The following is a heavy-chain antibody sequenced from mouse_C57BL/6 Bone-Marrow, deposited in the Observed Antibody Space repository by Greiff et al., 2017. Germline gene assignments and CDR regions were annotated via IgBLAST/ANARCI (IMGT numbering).Heavy chain of an antibody. Sequence: EVMLVESGGGLVQPGGSLKLSCAASGFTFSDYGMAWVRQAPRKGPEWVAFISNLAYSIYYADTVTGRFTISRENAKNTLYLEMSSLRSEDTAMYYCERRDNGRSDGGDFDVWGTGTTVTVSS. CDR3: ERRDNGRSDGGDFDV. J-gene: IGHJ1*03. V-gene: IGHV5-15*01. CDR1: GFTFSDYG. D-gene: IGHD1-1*01. CDR2: ISNLAYSI.